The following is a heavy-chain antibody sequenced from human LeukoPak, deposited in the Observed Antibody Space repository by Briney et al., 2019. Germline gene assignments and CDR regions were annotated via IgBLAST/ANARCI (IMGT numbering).Heavy chain of an antibody. V-gene: IGHV4-59*01. Sequence: SETLSLTCTVSGGSMSTYYWTWIRQPPEKGLEWIGFIYYTGSTNYNPSLKSRVTISVDTSKNQFSLKLSSVTAADTAVYYCAGMRITTPTVRTLDYWGQGTLVTVSS. CDR3: AGMRITTPTVRTLDY. CDR1: GGSMSTYY. D-gene: IGHD1-14*01. J-gene: IGHJ4*02. CDR2: IYYTGST.